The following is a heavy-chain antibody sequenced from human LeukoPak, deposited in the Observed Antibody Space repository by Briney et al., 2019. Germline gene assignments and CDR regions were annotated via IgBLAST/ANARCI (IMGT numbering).Heavy chain of an antibody. Sequence: SETLSLTCTVSGGSISSSNYYWGWIRQPPGKGLEWIGEIYHSGSTNYNPSLKSRVTISVDKSKNQFSLKLSSVTAADTAVYYCARGLAVAGDPYYYGMDVWGQGTTVTVSS. V-gene: IGHV4-39*07. J-gene: IGHJ6*02. D-gene: IGHD6-19*01. CDR2: IYHSGST. CDR3: ARGLAVAGDPYYYGMDV. CDR1: GGSISSSNYY.